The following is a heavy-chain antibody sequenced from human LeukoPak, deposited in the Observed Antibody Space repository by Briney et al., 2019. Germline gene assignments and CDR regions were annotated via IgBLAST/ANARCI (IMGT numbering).Heavy chain of an antibody. CDR1: GFTFSSYS. CDR2: IWYDGSNK. CDR3: AREGRITIFGVAASPNWFDP. Sequence: GRSLRLSCAASGFTFSSYSMHWVRQAPGKGLEWVAVIWYDGSNKYYADSVEGRFTISRDNSKNTLYLQMNSLRAEDTAVYYCAREGRITIFGVAASPNWFDPWGQGILVTVSS. J-gene: IGHJ5*02. V-gene: IGHV3-33*01. D-gene: IGHD3-3*01.